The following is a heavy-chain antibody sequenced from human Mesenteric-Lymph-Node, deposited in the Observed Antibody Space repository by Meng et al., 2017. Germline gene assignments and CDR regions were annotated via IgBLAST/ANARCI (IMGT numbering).Heavy chain of an antibody. CDR1: GFHFSGYA. CDR2: MSHDENVA. J-gene: IGHJ4*02. D-gene: IGHD2-15*01. CDR3: AKEGGAGICYSRCLSY. V-gene: IGHV3-30*01. Sequence: GGSLRLSCVTSGFHFSGYAMHWVRQAPGKGLEWVARMSHDENVAYADSVKGRFTISRDNSKNTLYLQMDSLKHEDTAVYYCAKEGGAGICYSRCLSYGDQGTQVTVSS.